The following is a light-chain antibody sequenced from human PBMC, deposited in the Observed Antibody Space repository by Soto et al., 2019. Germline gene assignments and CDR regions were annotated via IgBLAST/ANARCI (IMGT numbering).Light chain of an antibody. CDR2: ATS. CDR3: QQYNSYPWT. Sequence: DIQMTQSPPSLSASVGDRVTITCRASEGINNYLAWFQQQPGKAPNPLIYATSTLQSGVPSRFTGSGSGTEFTLTITSLQPEDFVTYYCQQYNSYPWTFGQGTKVDIK. V-gene: IGKV1-16*01. J-gene: IGKJ1*01. CDR1: EGINNY.